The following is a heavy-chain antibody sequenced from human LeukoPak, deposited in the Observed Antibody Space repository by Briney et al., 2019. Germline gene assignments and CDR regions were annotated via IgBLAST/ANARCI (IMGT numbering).Heavy chain of an antibody. V-gene: IGHV3-66*01. Sequence: GGSLRLSCTASGFTVSSDYMSWVRQAPGKGLEWVSVVYSGGNTYYADSVKGRFTISRDNSKNTLYLQMNSLRAEDAAVYYCAREPPGGGFDYWGQGTLVTVSS. CDR2: VYSGGNT. D-gene: IGHD3-16*01. CDR1: GFTVSSDY. CDR3: AREPPGGGFDY. J-gene: IGHJ4*02.